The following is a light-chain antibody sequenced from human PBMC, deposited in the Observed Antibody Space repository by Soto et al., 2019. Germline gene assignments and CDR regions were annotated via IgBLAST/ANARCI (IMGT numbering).Light chain of an antibody. J-gene: IGKJ3*01. V-gene: IGKV3-20*01. CDR2: DTS. Sequence: EIVLMQSPGTLSLSPGEGATLSCRASQSVNNNYLAWYQQRPGQAPTVLIFDTSRRATGVPDRFSGSGSGTDFTLRISRVEPDDFAVYYCQQYGSAQFTFGPGTKVNSK. CDR1: QSVNNNY. CDR3: QQYGSAQFT.